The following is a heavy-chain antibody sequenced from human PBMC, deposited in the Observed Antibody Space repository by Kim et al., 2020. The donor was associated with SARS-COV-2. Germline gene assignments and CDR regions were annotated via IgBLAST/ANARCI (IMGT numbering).Heavy chain of an antibody. CDR2: ISWNSGSI. V-gene: IGHV3-9*01. D-gene: IGHD1-26*01. CDR1: GFTFGDYA. CDR3: AKVLGHYSGSYPVGMDV. Sequence: GGSLRLSCAASGFTFGDYAMHWVRQAPGKGLEWVSGISWNSGSIGYADSVKGRFTISRDNAKNSLYLQMNSLRAEDTALYYCAKVLGHYSGSYPVGMDVWGQGTTVTVSS. J-gene: IGHJ6*02.